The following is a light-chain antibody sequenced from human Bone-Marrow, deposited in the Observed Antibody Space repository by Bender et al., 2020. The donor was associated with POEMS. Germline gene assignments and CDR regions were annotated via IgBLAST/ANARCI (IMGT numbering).Light chain of an antibody. CDR1: SSDVGGHNY. Sequence: QSALTQPPSASGSPGQSVTISCTGASSDVGGHNYVSWYQQHPGKAPKLIIYEVTKRPSGVPDRFSGSKSGNTASLTVSGLQAEDEADYYCSSHADNNILLFGSGTKVTAL. CDR3: SSHADNNILL. CDR2: EVT. J-gene: IGLJ1*01. V-gene: IGLV2-8*01.